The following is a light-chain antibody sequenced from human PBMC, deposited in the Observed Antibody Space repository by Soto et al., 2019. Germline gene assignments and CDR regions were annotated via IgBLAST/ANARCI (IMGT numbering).Light chain of an antibody. CDR1: QSITSF. V-gene: IGKV1-5*01. J-gene: IGKJ1*01. Sequence: DIQMTQSPSSLSASVGDRVTISCRASQSITSFLNWYQQKPGTAPRLLIYRASKVTSGVPPRFSGSGSGTEFSLTINSLQADDFATYYCQQYHIYSWTFGQGTKVDIK. CDR3: QQYHIYSWT. CDR2: RAS.